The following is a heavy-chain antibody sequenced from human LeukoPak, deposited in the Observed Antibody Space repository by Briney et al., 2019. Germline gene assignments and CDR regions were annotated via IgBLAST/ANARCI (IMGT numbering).Heavy chain of an antibody. D-gene: IGHD3-10*01. CDR1: GYTFTSSD. V-gene: IGHV1-8*01. CDR2: MNPNSGNT. J-gene: IGHJ6*03. CDR3: ARYSSYYYYYYYMDV. Sequence: ASVKVSCKASGYTFTSSDINWVRQATGQGLEWMGWMNPNSGNTGYAQKFQGRVTMTRNTSISTAYMELSRLRSEDTAVYYCARYSSYYYYYYYMDVWGKGTTVTISS.